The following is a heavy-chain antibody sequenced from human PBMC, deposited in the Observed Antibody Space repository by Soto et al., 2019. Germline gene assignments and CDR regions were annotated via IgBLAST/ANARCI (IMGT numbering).Heavy chain of an antibody. CDR3: ARDGIGSKGRGFDP. Sequence: QVQLVQSGXXXKKPXXXVXVSCXXXXXXXTSYXXXWVRQAPGQGLEWMGWISAYNGNTNYAQKLQGRVTMTTDTSTSTAYMELRSLRSDDTALYYCARDGIGSKGRGFDPWGQGTLVTVSS. CDR1: XXXXTSYX. CDR2: ISAYNGNT. D-gene: IGHD2-15*01. J-gene: IGHJ5*02. V-gene: IGHV1-18*01.